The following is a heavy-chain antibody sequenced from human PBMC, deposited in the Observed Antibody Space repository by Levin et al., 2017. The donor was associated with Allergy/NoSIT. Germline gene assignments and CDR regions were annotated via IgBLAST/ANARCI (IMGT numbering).Heavy chain of an antibody. Sequence: GGSLRLSCAASGFTFSSYAMHWVRQAPGKGLEWVAVISYDGSNKYYADSVKGRFTISRDNSKNTLYLQMNSLRAEDTAVYYCARVPLRYCSSTSCYLFDYWGQGTLVTVSS. CDR2: ISYDGSNK. V-gene: IGHV3-30-3*01. J-gene: IGHJ4*02. CDR1: GFTFSSYA. D-gene: IGHD2-2*01. CDR3: ARVPLRYCSSTSCYLFDY.